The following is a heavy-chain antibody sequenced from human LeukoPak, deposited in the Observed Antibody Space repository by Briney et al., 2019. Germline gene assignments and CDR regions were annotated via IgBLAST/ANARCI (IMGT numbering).Heavy chain of an antibody. D-gene: IGHD3-16*01. Sequence: GGSLRLSCAASGFTFSSYAMSWVRQAPGKGLEWVSAITGSGGDTFYADSVKGRFTISRDNAKNSLYLQMNSLRAEDTAVYYCARDPLGALLTDWGQGTLVTVSS. CDR2: ITGSGGDT. CDR3: ARDPLGALLTD. J-gene: IGHJ4*02. V-gene: IGHV3-23*01. CDR1: GFTFSSYA.